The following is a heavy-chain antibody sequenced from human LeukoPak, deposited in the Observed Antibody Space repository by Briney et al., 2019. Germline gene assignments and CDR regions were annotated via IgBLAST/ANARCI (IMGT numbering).Heavy chain of an antibody. CDR3: ARTAVVTLHPFGFYYMDV. J-gene: IGHJ6*03. Sequence: GASVKVSCKASGYTFTSYDINWVRQATGQGLEWMGGFDPEDGETIYAQKFQDRVTLSADNPTNTAHMELNSLRSEDTAVYFCARTAVVTLHPFGFYYMDVWGQGTTVTVSS. V-gene: IGHV1-8*03. D-gene: IGHD4-23*01. CDR2: FDPEDGET. CDR1: GYTFTSYD.